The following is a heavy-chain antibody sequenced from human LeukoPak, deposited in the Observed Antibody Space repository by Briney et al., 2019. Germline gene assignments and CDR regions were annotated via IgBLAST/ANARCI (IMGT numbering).Heavy chain of an antibody. J-gene: IGHJ4*02. CDR1: GGTFSSYA. D-gene: IGHD2-2*01. Sequence: ASVKVSCKAAGGTFSSYAISWVRQAPGQGLEWMGGIIPIFGTANYAQKFRGRVTITADESTSTAYMELSSLRSEDTAVYYCAREADCSSTSCYGGYFDYWGQGTLVTVSS. V-gene: IGHV1-69*13. CDR2: IIPIFGTA. CDR3: AREADCSSTSCYGGYFDY.